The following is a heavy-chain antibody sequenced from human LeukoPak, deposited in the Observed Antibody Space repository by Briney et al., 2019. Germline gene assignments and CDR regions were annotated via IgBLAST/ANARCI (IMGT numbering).Heavy chain of an antibody. CDR2: IYSGGST. D-gene: IGHD5-18*01. CDR3: ARDRVDTVNDYYYGMDV. Sequence: GGSLRLSCAASGFTVSSNYMSWVRQAPGKRLEWVSVIYSGGSTYYADSVKGRFTISRDNSKNTLYLQMNSLRAEDTAVYYCARDRVDTVNDYYYGMDVWGQGTTVTVSS. CDR1: GFTVSSNY. J-gene: IGHJ6*02. V-gene: IGHV3-53*01.